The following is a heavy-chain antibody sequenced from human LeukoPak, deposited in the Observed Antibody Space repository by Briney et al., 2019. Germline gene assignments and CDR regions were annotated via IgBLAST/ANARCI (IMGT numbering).Heavy chain of an antibody. D-gene: IGHD6-19*01. CDR2: IYYSGST. CDR1: GGSISSGGYY. V-gene: IGHV4-31*03. Sequence: SQTLSLTCTVSGGSISSGGYYYTWLRQHPGKGLEYIGYIYYSGSTYYNPSLKSRVAVSVDTSKSQFSLKLSSVTAADTAVYYCARDRSSGWFDYWGQGTLVTVSS. CDR3: ARDRSSGWFDY. J-gene: IGHJ4*02.